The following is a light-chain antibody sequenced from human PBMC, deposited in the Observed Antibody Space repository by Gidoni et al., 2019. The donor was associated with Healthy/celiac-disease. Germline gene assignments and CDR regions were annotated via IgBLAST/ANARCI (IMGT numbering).Light chain of an antibody. J-gene: IGKJ4*01. CDR3: KQYYSYPLT. CDR2: DAS. V-gene: IGKV1-8*01. CDR1: QGSSSY. Sequence: AIRMTPSPSSLSASTGDRVTITCRASQGSSSYLAWYQQKPGKAPKLLIYDASTLQSGVPSRFSGSGSGTDFTLTISCLQSEEFATYYCKQYYSYPLTFGGGTKVEIK.